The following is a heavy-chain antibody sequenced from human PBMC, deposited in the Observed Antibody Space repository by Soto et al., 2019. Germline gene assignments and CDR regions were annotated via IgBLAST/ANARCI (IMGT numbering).Heavy chain of an antibody. CDR1: GFTVSSNY. D-gene: IGHD3-3*01. Sequence: GGSLRLSCVASGFTVSSNYMSWVRQAPGKGLEWVSVIYSGGSTYYADSVKGRFTISRDNSKNTLYLQMNSLRAEDTAVYYCARNLQGIFGVVYYYYMDVWGKGTTVTVSS. CDR2: IYSGGST. CDR3: ARNLQGIFGVVYYYYMDV. J-gene: IGHJ6*03. V-gene: IGHV3-66*01.